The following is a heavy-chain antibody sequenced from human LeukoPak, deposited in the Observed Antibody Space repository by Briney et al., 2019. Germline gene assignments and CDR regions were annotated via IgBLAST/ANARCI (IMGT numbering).Heavy chain of an antibody. CDR1: GYSFTTYW. V-gene: IGHV5-51*01. Sequence: GVSLKISCKASGYSFTTYWIGWVRQMPGKGLEWMGIIYPADSTAHYSPSFQGQVTISVDKSINTAYLQWSRLKASDTAMYYCARRPYCSSTSCPIDYWGQGTLVTVSS. CDR3: ARRPYCSSTSCPIDY. J-gene: IGHJ4*02. D-gene: IGHD2-2*01. CDR2: IYPADSTA.